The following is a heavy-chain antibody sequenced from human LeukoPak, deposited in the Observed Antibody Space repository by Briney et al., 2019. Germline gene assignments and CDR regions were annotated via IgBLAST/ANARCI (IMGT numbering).Heavy chain of an antibody. CDR1: GLTVSSNY. Sequence: GGSLRLSCAASGLTVSSNYMSWVRQAPGKGLEWVSLIYSGGSTYYADSVKGRFTISRDNAKNSLYLQMNSLRAEDTAVYYCARSDDYSNANYYYYYMDVWGKGTTVTVSS. CDR3: ARSDDYSNANYYYYYMDV. CDR2: IYSGGST. D-gene: IGHD4-11*01. V-gene: IGHV3-53*01. J-gene: IGHJ6*03.